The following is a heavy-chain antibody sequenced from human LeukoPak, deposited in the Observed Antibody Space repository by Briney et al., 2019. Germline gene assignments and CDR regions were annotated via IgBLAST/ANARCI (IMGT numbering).Heavy chain of an antibody. Sequence: SETLSLTCAVYGGSFSGYYWSWIRQPPGKGLEWIGEINHSGSTNYNPSLKSRVTISVDTSKNQFSLKLSSVTAADTAVYYCARATGTKVPPGHWGQGTLVTVSS. V-gene: IGHV4-34*01. J-gene: IGHJ4*02. CDR1: GGSFSGYY. CDR2: INHSGST. D-gene: IGHD1-7*01. CDR3: ARATGTKVPPGH.